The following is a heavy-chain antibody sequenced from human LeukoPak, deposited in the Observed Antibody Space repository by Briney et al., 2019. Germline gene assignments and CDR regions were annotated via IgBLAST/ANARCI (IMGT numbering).Heavy chain of an antibody. CDR1: GGSISSYY. CDR3: ARSSPRWFGESPPKIPFDY. J-gene: IGHJ4*02. V-gene: IGHV4-4*07. D-gene: IGHD3-10*01. Sequence: SETLSLTCTVSGGSISSYYWSWIRQPAGKGLEWIGRIYTSGSTNYNPSLKSRVTMSVGTSKNQFSLKLSSVTAADTAVYYCARSSPRWFGESPPKIPFDYWGQGTLVTVSS. CDR2: IYTSGST.